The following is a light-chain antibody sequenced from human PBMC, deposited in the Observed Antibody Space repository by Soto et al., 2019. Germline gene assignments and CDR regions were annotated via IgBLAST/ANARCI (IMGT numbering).Light chain of an antibody. V-gene: IGKV3-20*01. Sequence: EIVLTQSPGTLSLSPGDRATLSCRASQSVSSTYLAWYQQKPGQAPRLLIYGASIRATGIPDRFSGSGSGTDFTLTISRLEPEDFAVYYCQQYESSPTTFGGGTKVEIK. J-gene: IGKJ4*01. CDR3: QQYESSPTT. CDR1: QSVSSTY. CDR2: GAS.